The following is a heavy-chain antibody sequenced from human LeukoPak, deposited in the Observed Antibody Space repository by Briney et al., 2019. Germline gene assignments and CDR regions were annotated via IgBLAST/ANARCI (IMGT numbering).Heavy chain of an antibody. CDR1: GLPFRSYD. Sequence: GGSLRLFCAPSGLPFRSYDMNWVRHVPGKGLEWASYISSSGSTIYYTDSVKGRFTISRDNAKNSMYVQMNSLRAEDTAIYYCARDRSSGYSGYNDYWGQGTLVTVSS. D-gene: IGHD5-12*01. V-gene: IGHV3-48*03. J-gene: IGHJ4*02. CDR2: ISSSGSTI. CDR3: ARDRSSGYSGYNDY.